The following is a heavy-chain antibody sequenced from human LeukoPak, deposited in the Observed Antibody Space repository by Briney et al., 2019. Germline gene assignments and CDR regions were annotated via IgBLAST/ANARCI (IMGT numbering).Heavy chain of an antibody. CDR2: IYYSGST. Sequence: SETLSLTCTVSGGSISSSSYYWGWIRQPPGKGLEWIGSIYYSGSTYYNPSLKSRVTISVDTSKNQFSLKLSSVTAADTAVYYCARIKMYSSRESGWFDPXGXXTXVTVSS. J-gene: IGHJ5*02. CDR3: ARIKMYSSRESGWFDP. D-gene: IGHD6-13*01. CDR1: GGSISSSSYY. V-gene: IGHV4-39*07.